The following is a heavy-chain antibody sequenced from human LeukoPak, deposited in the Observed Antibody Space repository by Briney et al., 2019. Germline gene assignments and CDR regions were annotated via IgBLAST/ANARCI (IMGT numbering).Heavy chain of an antibody. CDR2: ISYDGSNK. Sequence: GRSLRLSCAASGFTFSSYAMHWVRQAPGKGLEWVAVISYDGSNKYYADSVKGRFTISRDNSKNTLYLQMNSLRAEDTAVYYCARALLWQGRAFDIWGQGTMVTVSS. D-gene: IGHD3-10*01. J-gene: IGHJ3*02. V-gene: IGHV3-30-3*01. CDR1: GFTFSSYA. CDR3: ARALLWQGRAFDI.